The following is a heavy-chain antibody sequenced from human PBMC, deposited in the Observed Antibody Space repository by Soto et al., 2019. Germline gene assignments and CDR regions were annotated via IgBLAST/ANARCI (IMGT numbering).Heavy chain of an antibody. Sequence: QVQLVQSGAEVKKPGASVKVSCKASGYTFTSYGISWVRQAPGQGLEWMGWISAYNGNTNYAQKLQGRVTMTTDTSTSTAYMELRSLRSDDTAVYYCARDRKIKNCISTSCYAYYGMDVWGQGTTVTVSS. D-gene: IGHD2-2*01. J-gene: IGHJ6*02. CDR2: ISAYNGNT. CDR1: GYTFTSYG. V-gene: IGHV1-18*01. CDR3: ARDRKIKNCISTSCYAYYGMDV.